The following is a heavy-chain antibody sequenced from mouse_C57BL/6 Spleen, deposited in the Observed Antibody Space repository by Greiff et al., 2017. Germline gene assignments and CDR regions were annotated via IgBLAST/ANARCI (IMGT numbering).Heavy chain of an antibody. CDR1: GYSITSGYD. CDR2: ISYSGST. J-gene: IGHJ2*01. V-gene: IGHV3-1*01. D-gene: IGHD2-5*01. CDR3: ARGNSNYKEGYYFDY. Sequence: EVQLQQSGPGMVKPSQSLSLTCTVTGYSITSGYDWHWIRHFPGNKLEWMGYISYSGSTNYNPSLKSRISITHDTSKNHFFLKLNSVTTEDTATYYCARGNSNYKEGYYFDYWGQGTTLTVSS.